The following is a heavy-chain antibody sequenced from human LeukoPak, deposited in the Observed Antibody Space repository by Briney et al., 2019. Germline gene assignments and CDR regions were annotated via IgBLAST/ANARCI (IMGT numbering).Heavy chain of an antibody. CDR3: AKDRRQENWFDP. J-gene: IGHJ5*02. CDR1: GFTFSSYN. CDR2: ISSGSSYI. V-gene: IGHV3-21*04. Sequence: GGSLRLPCAASGFTFSSYNMNWVRQAPGKGLEWISSISSGSSYIYYADSVKGRFIISRDNSKNTLYLQMNSLRAEDTAVYYCAKDRRQENWFDPWGQGTLVTVSS.